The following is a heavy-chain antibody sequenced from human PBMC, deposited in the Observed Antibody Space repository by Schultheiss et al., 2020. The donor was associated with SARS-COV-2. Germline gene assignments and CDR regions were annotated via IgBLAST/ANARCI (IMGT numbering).Heavy chain of an antibody. CDR3: ARDNTYYGPMDV. J-gene: IGHJ6*02. V-gene: IGHV3-11*01. CDR1: GFTFSDHY. D-gene: IGHD3-10*01. Sequence: GESLKIYCAASGFTFSDHYMSWIRQAPGKGLEWLSYISSSGNTIYYADSVKGRFTISRDNAKNSLFLQMNSLRAEDTAVYYCARDNTYYGPMDVWGQGTTVTVSS. CDR2: ISSSGNTI.